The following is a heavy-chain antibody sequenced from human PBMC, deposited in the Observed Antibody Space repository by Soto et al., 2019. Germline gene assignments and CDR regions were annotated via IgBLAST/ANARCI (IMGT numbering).Heavy chain of an antibody. CDR3: VRSRTARLLRHSRFDT. D-gene: IGHD2-21*01. J-gene: IGHJ5*02. CDR2: ITTSSAYI. V-gene: IGHV3-21*01. CDR1: GFTFNTYD. Sequence: EVQLVESGGGLVKPGGSLRLSCAASGFTFNTYDMNWVRQAPGKGLEWVSSITTSSAYIYYADSLKGRITISRDNAKNSLFLQMNSLRAEDTAVYFCVRSRTARLLRHSRFDTWGQGTPVTVSS.